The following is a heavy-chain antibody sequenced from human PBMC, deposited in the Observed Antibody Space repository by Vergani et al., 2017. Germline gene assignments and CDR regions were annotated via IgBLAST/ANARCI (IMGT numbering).Heavy chain of an antibody. CDR2: ISGSGGST. CDR1: GFTFSTYA. J-gene: IGHJ3*02. D-gene: IGHD4-17*01. V-gene: IGHV3-23*04. Sequence: EVQLVESGGGLVQPGRSLRLSCAASGFTFSTYAMNWVRQAPGKGLEWVSAISGSGGSTYYADSVKGRLTISRDNSKNTLYLQMNSLRAEDTAVYYWAKDYGDYSDAFDIWGQGTLVTVSS. CDR3: AKDYGDYSDAFDI.